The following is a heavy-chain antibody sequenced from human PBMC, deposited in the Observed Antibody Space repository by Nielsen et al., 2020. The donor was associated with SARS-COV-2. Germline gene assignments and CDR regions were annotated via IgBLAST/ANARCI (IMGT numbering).Heavy chain of an antibody. CDR2: VSSDGRNK. CDR3: AKDFHGSVADFFGN. J-gene: IGHJ4*02. CDR1: GFTFSNYG. V-gene: IGHV3-30*18. Sequence: GGSLRLSCAASGFTFSNYGMHWVRQAPGKGLEWVAVVSSDGRNKYYADSVKGRFTISRDNSKNTLHLQMNSLRAEDTALYFCAKDFHGSVADFFGNWGQGTLVTVSS. D-gene: IGHD2-2*03.